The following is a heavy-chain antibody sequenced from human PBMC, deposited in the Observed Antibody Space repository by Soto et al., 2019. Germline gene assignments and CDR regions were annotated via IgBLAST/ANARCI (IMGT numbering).Heavy chain of an antibody. V-gene: IGHV4-34*01. J-gene: IGHJ4*02. CDR3: ARGRKGFSSSCYVD. CDR2: INDSGGT. CDR1: GGSFSCYY. D-gene: IGHD6-13*01. Sequence: SETLSLTCAVYGGSFSCYYWTWIRQPPGKGLEWIGEINDSGGTDYNPSLKSRVTISLDTSKNQLSLKLSSVTAADTAVYYCARGRKGFSSSCYVDWGQGTLVTVSS.